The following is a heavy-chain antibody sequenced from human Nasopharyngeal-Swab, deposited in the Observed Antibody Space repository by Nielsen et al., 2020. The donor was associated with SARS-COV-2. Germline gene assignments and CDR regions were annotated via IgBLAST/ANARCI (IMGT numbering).Heavy chain of an antibody. CDR2: INHSGST. CDR1: GGSFSGYY. J-gene: IGHJ5*02. V-gene: IGHV4-34*01. Sequence: SETLSLTCAVYGGSFSGYYWSWIRQPPGKGLEWIGEINHSGSTNYNPSLKSRVTISVDTSKNQFSLKLSSVTAADTAVYYCARLALGYCTNGVCYQGFDPWGQGTLVTVYS. CDR3: ARLALGYCTNGVCYQGFDP. D-gene: IGHD2-8*01.